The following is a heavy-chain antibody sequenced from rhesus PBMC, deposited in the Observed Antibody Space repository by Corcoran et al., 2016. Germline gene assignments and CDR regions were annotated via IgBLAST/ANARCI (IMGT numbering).Heavy chain of an antibody. D-gene: IGHD6-31*01. Sequence: EVQLVQSGAEVKRPGESLKISCKSSGYSFTSYWISWVRQMPGKGLEWMGAIDPSDSDTRYNPSFQGQVTISVDKSISTAYLQWSRLKASDTATYYCAKGGVIAAAGGFDYWGQGVLVTVSS. CDR1: GYSFTSYW. CDR2: IDPSDSDT. CDR3: AKGGVIAAAGGFDY. V-gene: IGHV5-20*01. J-gene: IGHJ4*01.